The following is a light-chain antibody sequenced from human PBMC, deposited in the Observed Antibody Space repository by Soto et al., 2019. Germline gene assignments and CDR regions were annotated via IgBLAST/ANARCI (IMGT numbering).Light chain of an antibody. Sequence: DVQITQSPSTLSASVGDRVTITCRASQNIRSRLAWFQQKPGKAPKLLIYDASSLESGVPQRFSGSGSGTEFTLTISSLQPDDFATYYCQQYNSYTPTFGQGTKVDIK. CDR3: QQYNSYTPT. V-gene: IGKV1-5*01. CDR1: QNIRSR. J-gene: IGKJ1*01. CDR2: DAS.